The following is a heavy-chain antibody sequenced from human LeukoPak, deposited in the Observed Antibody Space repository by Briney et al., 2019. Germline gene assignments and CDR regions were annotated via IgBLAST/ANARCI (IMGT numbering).Heavy chain of an antibody. CDR2: IYWNDDE. V-gene: IGHV2-5*01. J-gene: IGHJ5*02. CDR3: ARSYSDYDYFNNWFDP. D-gene: IGHD5-12*01. CDR1: GFSLSTSGVG. Sequence: SGPTLVKPTQTLTLTCTFSGFSLSTSGVGVGWIRQPPGKALEWLALIYWNDDERYSPSLKSRLTISKDTSKNQVVLTMTNMDPVDTATYYCARSYSDYDYFNNWFDPWGQGTLVTVSS.